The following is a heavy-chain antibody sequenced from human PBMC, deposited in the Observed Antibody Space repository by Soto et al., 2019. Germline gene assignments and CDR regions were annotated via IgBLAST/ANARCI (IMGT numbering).Heavy chain of an antibody. CDR1: GLTVSSNY. J-gene: IGHJ6*02. CDR3: ASGGVFGVVNPHYYYYGMDV. Sequence: PGGSLRLSCAASGLTVSSNYMSWVRQAPGKGLEWVSVIYSGGSTYYADSVKGRFTISRDNSKNTLYLQMNSLSAEDTAVYYCASGGVFGVVNPHYYYYGMDVWGQGTTVTVSS. CDR2: IYSGGST. V-gene: IGHV3-53*01. D-gene: IGHD3-3*01.